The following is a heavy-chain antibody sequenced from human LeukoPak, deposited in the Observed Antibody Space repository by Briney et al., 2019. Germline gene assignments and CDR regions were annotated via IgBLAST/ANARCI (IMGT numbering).Heavy chain of an antibody. J-gene: IGHJ4*02. CDR2: IYYSGST. CDR3: AREGGDGSGSFDY. D-gene: IGHD3-10*01. V-gene: IGHV4-59*01. Sequence: PSETLSLTCTVSGGSISSYYWSWIRQPPGKGLEWIGYIYYSGSTNYNPSLKSRVTISVDTSKNQFSLKLRSVTAADTAVYYCAREGGDGSGSFDYWGQGTLVTVSS. CDR1: GGSISSYY.